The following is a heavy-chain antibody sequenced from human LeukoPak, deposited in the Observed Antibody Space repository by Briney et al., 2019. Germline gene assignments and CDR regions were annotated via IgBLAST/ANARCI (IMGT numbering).Heavy chain of an antibody. Sequence: QAGGSLRLSCAASGFTFSSYAMHWVRQAPGKGLEWVAVISYDGSNKYYADSVKGRFTISRDNAKNSLYLQMNSLRAEDTAVYYCARDSRYYYGSGKGLGYYYYYMDVWGKGTTVTISS. D-gene: IGHD3-10*01. J-gene: IGHJ6*03. CDR2: ISYDGSNK. V-gene: IGHV3-30*04. CDR3: ARDSRYYYGSGKGLGYYYYYMDV. CDR1: GFTFSSYA.